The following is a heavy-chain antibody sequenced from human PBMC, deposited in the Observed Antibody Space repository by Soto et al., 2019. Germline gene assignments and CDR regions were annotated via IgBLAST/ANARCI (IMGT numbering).Heavy chain of an antibody. CDR1: GGSLSGYY. D-gene: IGHD3-10*01. Sequence: QVRLQQWGAGLLKPSETLSLTCAVYGGSLSGYYWSWIRQPPGKGLEWIGEINHSGGTNYNSSLKSRVTISADTYKNQFSLKLSSATAADTAVYYCARGIMGGTTYYGMDVWGQGTTVTVSS. J-gene: IGHJ6*02. CDR3: ARGIMGGTTYYGMDV. CDR2: INHSGGT. V-gene: IGHV4-34*01.